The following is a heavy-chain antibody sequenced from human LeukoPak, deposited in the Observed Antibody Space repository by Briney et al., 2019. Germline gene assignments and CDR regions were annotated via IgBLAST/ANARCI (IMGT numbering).Heavy chain of an antibody. J-gene: IGHJ4*02. CDR1: GFTVSNNY. Sequence: GGSLRPSCAVSGFTVSNNYMNWVRQAPGKGLEWVSIIYSGGRTYYADSAKGRFTISRDIFKNTVYLQMNSLRAEDTAVYYCAREGATTAFDYWGQGTLVTVSS. V-gene: IGHV3-53*01. CDR3: AREGATTAFDY. CDR2: IYSGGRT. D-gene: IGHD1-26*01.